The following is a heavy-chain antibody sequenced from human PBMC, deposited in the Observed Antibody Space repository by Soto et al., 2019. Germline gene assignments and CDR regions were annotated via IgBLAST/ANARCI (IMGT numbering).Heavy chain of an antibody. V-gene: IGHV3-33*01. CDR1: GFNFNNYG. CDR2: IWFNGINK. CDR3: VRDGDFSPGFVKDY. D-gene: IGHD7-27*01. J-gene: IGHJ4*02. Sequence: QVHLVESGGGVVQPGRSLRLSCAASGFNFNNYGMHWVRQAPGKGLEWVAFIWFNGINKYYAESVKGRFAISRDNSENSLFLQLDRLRVDDTGVYYCVRDGDFSPGFVKDYWGQGILVTVSS.